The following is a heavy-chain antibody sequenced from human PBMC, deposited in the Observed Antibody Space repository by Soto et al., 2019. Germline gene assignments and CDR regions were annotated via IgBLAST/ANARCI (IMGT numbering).Heavy chain of an antibody. V-gene: IGHV1-2*02. J-gene: IGHJ4*02. CDR1: GYTFTDYY. CDR3: AGLYRSPCVDTFDC. D-gene: IGHD5-18*01. Sequence: GASVKVSCKASGYTFTDYYWHWVRQAPGEGLEWMGWMYPKTGGSNYARKFQGRVTMTRHTSISTAYMELSSLRSDETAVYYCAGLYRSPCVDTFDCCGQGTLVAVSS. CDR2: MYPKTGGS.